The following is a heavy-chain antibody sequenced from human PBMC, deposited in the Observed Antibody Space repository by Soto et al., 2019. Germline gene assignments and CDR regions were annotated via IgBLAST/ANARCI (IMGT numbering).Heavy chain of an antibody. J-gene: IGHJ6*02. V-gene: IGHV4-59*08. CDR1: GGSIDGYN. D-gene: IGHD5-12*01. CDR2: VYDNGDS. Sequence: QVQLQESGPGLVKPSETLSLTCTVSGGSIDGYNCAWIRQSPGKALEWVGYVYDNGDSSYNPSLKSLLTLSMDTSKSQFSLQLRSVTAADTAVYFCARQGIGRLHGLVDVWGRGTTVTVSS. CDR3: ARQGIGRLHGLVDV.